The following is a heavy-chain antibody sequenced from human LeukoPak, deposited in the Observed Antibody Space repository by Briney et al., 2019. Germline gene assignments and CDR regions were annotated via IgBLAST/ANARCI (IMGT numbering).Heavy chain of an antibody. Sequence: SETLSLTCTVSGGSISSSSYYWGWIRQPPGKGLEWIGNIYYSGSTYCNLSLKSRVTISVDTSKNQFSLKLSSVTAADTAVYYCARHQPYSSGWYPDYWGQGTLVTVSS. D-gene: IGHD6-19*01. J-gene: IGHJ4*02. CDR1: GGSISSSSYY. CDR2: IYYSGST. V-gene: IGHV4-39*01. CDR3: ARHQPYSSGWYPDY.